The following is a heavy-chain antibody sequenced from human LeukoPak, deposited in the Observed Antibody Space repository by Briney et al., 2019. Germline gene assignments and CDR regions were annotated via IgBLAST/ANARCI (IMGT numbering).Heavy chain of an antibody. CDR3: ARDYDWAFDY. V-gene: IGHV3-23*01. D-gene: IGHD3-16*01. Sequence: GGSLRLSCSGSGFTFSSYAMIWVRQVPGKGLEWVSAVGGRGTNTFYADSVKGRFTISRDNSRNTLYLQMNSLRAEDTAVYFCARDYDWAFDYWGQGILVTVAS. CDR1: GFTFSSYA. CDR2: VGGRGTNT. J-gene: IGHJ4*02.